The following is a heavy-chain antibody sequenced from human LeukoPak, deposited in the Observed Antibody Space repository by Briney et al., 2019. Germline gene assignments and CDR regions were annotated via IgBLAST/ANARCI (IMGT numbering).Heavy chain of an antibody. CDR1: GYTFNSYD. CDR2: MNPNSGNA. J-gene: IGHJ6*02. CDR3: ARSSLVVVAATYYYYGMDV. D-gene: IGHD2-15*01. V-gene: IGHV1-8*01. Sequence: ASVKVSCKASGYTFNSYDINWVRQATGQGLEWTGWMNPNSGNAGYAQKFQGRVTMTRNTSISTAYMELSSLRSEDTAVYYCARSSLVVVAATYYYYGMDVWGQGTTVTVSS.